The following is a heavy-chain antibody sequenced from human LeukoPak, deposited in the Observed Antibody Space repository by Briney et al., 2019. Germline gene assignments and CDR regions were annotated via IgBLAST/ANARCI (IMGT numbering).Heavy chain of an antibody. Sequence: GGSLRLSCAASGFTFSSYWMSWVRQAPGKGLEWVANIKQDGSEKYYVDSVKGRFTISRDNAKNSLYLQMNSLRAEDTAVYYCARDRPPLRYFDAGDYWGQGTLVTVSS. CDR3: ARDRPPLRYFDAGDY. CDR2: IKQDGSEK. J-gene: IGHJ4*02. CDR1: GFTFSSYW. V-gene: IGHV3-7*01. D-gene: IGHD3-9*01.